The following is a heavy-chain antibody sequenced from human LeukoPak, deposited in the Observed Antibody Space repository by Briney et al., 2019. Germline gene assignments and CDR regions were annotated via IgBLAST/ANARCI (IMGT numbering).Heavy chain of an antibody. D-gene: IGHD4-11*01. V-gene: IGHV1-69*05. CDR1: GYTFTTYG. J-gene: IGHJ4*02. CDR2: FIPIFGTA. CDR3: ARVATVTKYYFDY. Sequence: SVKVSCKASGYTFTTYGIDWVRQAPGQGLEWMGGFIPIFGTANYAQKFQGRVTITTDESTSTAYMELSSLRSEDTAVYYCARVATVTKYYFDYWGQGTLVTVSS.